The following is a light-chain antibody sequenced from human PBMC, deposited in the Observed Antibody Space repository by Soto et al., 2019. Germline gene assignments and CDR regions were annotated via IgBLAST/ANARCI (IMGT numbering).Light chain of an antibody. J-gene: IGKJ3*01. CDR2: DAS. CDR3: QQRSNWPSFT. CDR1: QSIGNY. V-gene: IGKV3-11*01. Sequence: EVVLTQSPATLSLSPGEGATLSCRASQSIGNYLAWYQQKPGQAPRLLIYDASNRATGIPARFSGSGSGTDFTLTISSLEPEDFAVYYCQQRSNWPSFTFGPGTKVDIK.